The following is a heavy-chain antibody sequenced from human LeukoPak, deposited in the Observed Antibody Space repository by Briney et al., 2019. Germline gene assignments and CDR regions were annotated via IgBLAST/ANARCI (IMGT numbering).Heavy chain of an antibody. CDR1: GFTFSRYA. V-gene: IGHV3-30*01. Sequence: GRSLRLSCAASGFTFSRYAMHWVRQAPGKGLEWVAVISYDGSNKYYADSVKGRFTISRDNSKNTLYLQMNSLRAEDTAVYYCARGSTYFDYWGQGTLVTVSS. CDR3: ARGSTYFDY. J-gene: IGHJ4*02. CDR2: ISYDGSNK.